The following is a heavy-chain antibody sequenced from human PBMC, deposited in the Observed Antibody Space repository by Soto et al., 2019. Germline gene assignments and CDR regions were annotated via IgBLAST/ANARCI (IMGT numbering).Heavy chain of an antibody. CDR3: AGAPYVSSGSPPGPFDY. D-gene: IGHD3-10*01. Sequence: SETLSLTCTVSGGSISSGGYYWSWIRQHPGKGLEWIGYIYYSGSTYYNPSLKSRVTISVDTSKNQFSLKLSSVTAADTAVYYCAGAPYVSSGSPPGPFDYWGQGTLVTVSS. CDR1: GGSISSGGYY. J-gene: IGHJ4*02. V-gene: IGHV4-31*03. CDR2: IYYSGST.